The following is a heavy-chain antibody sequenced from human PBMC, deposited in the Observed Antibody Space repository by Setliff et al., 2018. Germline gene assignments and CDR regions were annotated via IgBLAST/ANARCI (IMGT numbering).Heavy chain of an antibody. CDR2: MYHNGDT. CDR1: DDSTRNNNYF. Sequence: SETLSLTCAVSDDSTRNNNYFWAWIRQPPGKGLEWIGIMYHNGDTHYSPSLKSRVSLSVDTSKRQVSLKLNTATAADTAVYYCARGTYANSWARFDFWGRGTLVTVSS. D-gene: IGHD2-15*01. V-gene: IGHV4-30-4*08. J-gene: IGHJ4*02. CDR3: ARGTYANSWARFDF.